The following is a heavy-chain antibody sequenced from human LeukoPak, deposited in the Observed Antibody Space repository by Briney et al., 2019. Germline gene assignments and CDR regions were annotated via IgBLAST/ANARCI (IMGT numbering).Heavy chain of an antibody. CDR3: ARDREQWLVRRFDY. Sequence: GGSLRLSCAASGFSFSDYNMNWVRQAPGKGLEWVSSISSGSSHIYYADSVKGRFTISRDNAKNSLYLQMNSLRAEDTAVYYCARDREQWLVRRFDYWGQGTLVTVSS. V-gene: IGHV3-21*06. CDR1: GFSFSDYN. D-gene: IGHD6-19*01. CDR2: ISSGSSHI. J-gene: IGHJ4*02.